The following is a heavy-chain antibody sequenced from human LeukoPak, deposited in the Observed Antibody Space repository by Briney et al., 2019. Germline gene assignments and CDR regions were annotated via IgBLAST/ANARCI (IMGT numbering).Heavy chain of an antibody. J-gene: IGHJ6*03. CDR1: GGSIRSSSYK. CDR3: ATGDYYGSGTYYYYMDV. CDR2: INHSGST. V-gene: IGHV4-39*07. D-gene: IGHD3-10*01. Sequence: SETLSLTCTVSGGSIRSSSYKWGWIRQPPGKGLEWIGEINHSGSTNYNPSLKSRVTISVDTSKNQFSLKLSSVTAADTAVYYCATGDYYGSGTYYYYMDVWGKGTTVTISS.